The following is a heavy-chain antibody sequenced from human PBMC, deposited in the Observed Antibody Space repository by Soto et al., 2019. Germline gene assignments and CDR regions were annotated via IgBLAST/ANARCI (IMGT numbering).Heavy chain of an antibody. CDR3: ARASGGYSYGYYYYYGMDV. J-gene: IGHJ6*02. Sequence: QVQLVQSGAEVKKPGASVKVSCKASGYTFTSYYMHWVRQAPGQGLEWMGIINPSGGSTSYAQKFQGSVTMTRDTTTSTVYMELSSLRSEDTAVYYCARASGGYSYGYYYYYGMDVWGQGTTVTVSS. CDR1: GYTFTSYY. CDR2: INPSGGST. V-gene: IGHV1-46*01. D-gene: IGHD5-18*01.